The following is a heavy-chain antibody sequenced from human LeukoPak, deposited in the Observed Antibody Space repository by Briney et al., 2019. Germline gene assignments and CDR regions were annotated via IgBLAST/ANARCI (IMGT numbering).Heavy chain of an antibody. J-gene: IGHJ4*02. CDR2: IKPDGSEK. V-gene: IGHV3-7*01. CDR3: ARDPSAGSES. Sequence: PGGSLRPSCAASGFTFSGRWMSWVRQAPGKGLEWVANIKPDGSEKNYVDSVKGRFIISRDNAKRLLYLQMNSLRVEDTAVYYCARDPSAGSESWGQGTLVIVSS. D-gene: IGHD6-25*01. CDR1: GFTFSGRW.